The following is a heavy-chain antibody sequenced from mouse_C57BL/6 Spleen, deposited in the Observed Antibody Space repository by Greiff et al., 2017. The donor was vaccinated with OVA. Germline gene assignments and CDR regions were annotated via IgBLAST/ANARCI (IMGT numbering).Heavy chain of an antibody. V-gene: IGHV5-17*01. CDR1: GFTFSDYG. CDR3: ARTSNYYGSSYDAMDY. J-gene: IGHJ4*01. Sequence: EVKLQESGGGLVKPGGSLKLSCAASGFTFSDYGMHWVRQAPEKGLEWVAYISSGSSTIYYADTVKGRFTISRDNAKNTLFLQMTSLRSEDTAMYYCARTSNYYGSSYDAMDYWGQGTSVTVSS. D-gene: IGHD1-1*01. CDR2: ISSGSSTI.